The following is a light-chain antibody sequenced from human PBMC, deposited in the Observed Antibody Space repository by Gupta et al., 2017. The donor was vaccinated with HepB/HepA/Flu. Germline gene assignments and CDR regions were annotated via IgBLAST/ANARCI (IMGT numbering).Light chain of an antibody. Sequence: LVLTQSPATLSLSPGERGTLSCKASQYVDIYLAWYQQIPGQPPRLLIYDTSNRATGTPARFSGSGSGTDFTLTIASLEPEDFAIYYCQQRRSWPITFGQGTRLEIK. V-gene: IGKV3-11*01. CDR3: QQRRSWPIT. CDR1: QYVDIY. J-gene: IGKJ5*01. CDR2: DTS.